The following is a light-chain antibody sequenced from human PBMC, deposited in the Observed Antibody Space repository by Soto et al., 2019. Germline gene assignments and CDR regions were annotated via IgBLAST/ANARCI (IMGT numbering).Light chain of an antibody. J-gene: IGLJ2*01. CDR2: VTD. Sequence: QSVLTQPPSVSGAPGQRVTISCTGNSSNIGAGYDVHWYQQLPGAAPKLLIYVTDNRAAGIPGRISGSRSGASASLAITGLQAEDEADYYCQSYDRSRAVVFGGGTKLTV. CDR3: QSYDRSRAVV. V-gene: IGLV1-40*01. CDR1: SSNIGAGYD.